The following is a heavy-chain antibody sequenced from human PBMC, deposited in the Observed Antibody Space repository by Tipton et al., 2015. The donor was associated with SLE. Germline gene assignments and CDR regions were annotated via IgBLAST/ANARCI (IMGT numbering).Heavy chain of an antibody. CDR2: TRNKANSYTT. D-gene: IGHD4-17*01. V-gene: IGHV3-72*01. Sequence: SLRLSCAASGFTFSDHYMDWVRQAPGKGLEWVGRTRNKANSYTTEYAASVKGRFTISRDDSKNSLYLQMNSLKTEDTAVYYCARVYGDYSAFDIWGQGTMVTVSS. CDR1: GFTFSDHY. CDR3: ARVYGDYSAFDI. J-gene: IGHJ3*02.